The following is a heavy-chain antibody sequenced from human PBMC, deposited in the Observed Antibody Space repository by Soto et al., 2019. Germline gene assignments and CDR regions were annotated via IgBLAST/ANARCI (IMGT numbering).Heavy chain of an antibody. D-gene: IGHD2-15*01. Sequence: SETLSLTCTVSGGSISSYYWSWIRQPPGKGLEWFGYIYYSGSTNYNPSLKSRVTISVDTSKNQFSLKLSSVTAADTAVYYCARHTHNLGYCSGGSCFDAFDIWGQGTMVTVSS. CDR2: IYYSGST. CDR3: ARHTHNLGYCSGGSCFDAFDI. J-gene: IGHJ3*02. V-gene: IGHV4-59*08. CDR1: GGSISSYY.